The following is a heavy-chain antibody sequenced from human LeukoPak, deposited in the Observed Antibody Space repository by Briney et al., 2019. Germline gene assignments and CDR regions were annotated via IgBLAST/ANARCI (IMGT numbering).Heavy chain of an antibody. CDR3: TTTYYYDSSGYQRNSYYYYYMDV. V-gene: IGHV3-15*01. J-gene: IGHJ6*03. D-gene: IGHD3-22*01. Sequence: PGGSLRLSCAASSFTFSNAWMSWVRQAPGKGLEWVGRTKSKTDGGTTDYAAPVKGRFTISRDDSKNTLYLQMNSLKTEDTAVYYCTTTYYYDSSGYQRNSYYYYYMDVWGKGTTVPVSS. CDR2: TKSKTDGGTT. CDR1: SFTFSNAW.